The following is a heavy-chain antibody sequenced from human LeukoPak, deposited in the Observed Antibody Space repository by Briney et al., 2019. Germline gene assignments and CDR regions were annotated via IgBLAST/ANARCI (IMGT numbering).Heavy chain of an antibody. J-gene: IGHJ5*02. Sequence: SETLPLTCAVYGGSFSGYYWSWIRQPPGKGLEWIGEINHSGSTNYNPSLKSRVTISVDTSKNQFSLKLSSVTAADTAVYYCARYGMAAEGIWWFDPWGQGTLVTVSS. CDR3: ARYGMAAEGIWWFDP. V-gene: IGHV4-34*01. CDR1: GGSFSGYY. CDR2: INHSGST. D-gene: IGHD6-13*01.